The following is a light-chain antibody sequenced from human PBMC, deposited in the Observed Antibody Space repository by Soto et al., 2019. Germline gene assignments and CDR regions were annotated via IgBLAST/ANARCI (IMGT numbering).Light chain of an antibody. CDR2: DAS. CDR3: QQYHIYPGT. CDR1: QTITNW. Sequence: DIQMTQSPSILSASVGDRVTITCRSSQTITNWLAWYQQKPGKAPRLLIYDASSLESWVPSRFSGSGSGTEFTLTVSSLQPEDFATYYCQQYHIYPGTFGQGTKVDIK. J-gene: IGKJ1*01. V-gene: IGKV1-5*01.